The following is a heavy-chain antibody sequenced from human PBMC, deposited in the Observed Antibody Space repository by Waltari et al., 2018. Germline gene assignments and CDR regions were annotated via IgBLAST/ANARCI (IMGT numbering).Heavy chain of an antibody. D-gene: IGHD3-22*01. CDR2: INHSGST. J-gene: IGHJ4*02. CDR1: GGSFSGYY. V-gene: IGHV4-34*01. CDR3: ARGTGTDSSGYYFDY. Sequence: QVQLQQWGAGLLKPSETLSLTCAVYGGSFSGYYWSWIRQPPGKGLEWIGEINHSGSTNYNPSLKSRVTISVDTSKNQFSLKLSSVTAADTAVYYCARGTGTDSSGYYFDYWGQGTLVTVSS.